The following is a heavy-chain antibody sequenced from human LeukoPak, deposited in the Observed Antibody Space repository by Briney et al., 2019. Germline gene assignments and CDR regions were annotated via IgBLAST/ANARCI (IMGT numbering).Heavy chain of an antibody. CDR2: IYYSGGST. CDR3: ARRQYSYGSFDY. J-gene: IGHJ4*02. CDR1: GGSISSSGYP. D-gene: IGHD5-18*01. V-gene: IGHV4-39*01. Sequence: SETLSLTCTVSGGSISSSGYPWGWIRQPPGKGLEWIASIYYSGGSTYYNPSLKSRVTISVDTSKNQFSLKVSPVAAADTAVYYCARRQYSYGSFDYWGQGTLVTVSS.